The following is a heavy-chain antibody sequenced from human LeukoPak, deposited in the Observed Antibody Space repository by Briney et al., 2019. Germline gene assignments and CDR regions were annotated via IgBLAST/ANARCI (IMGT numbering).Heavy chain of an antibody. CDR1: GFTFGSYG. V-gene: IGHV3-30*18. J-gene: IGHJ4*02. CDR2: ISYDGSDK. D-gene: IGHD6-13*01. CDR3: AKDRGSSWYLYYFDD. Sequence: PGGSLRLSCAASGFTFGSYGMHWVRQAPGKGLEWVAIISYDGSDKYYADSVKGRFTISRDNSKNTLYLQMNSLRTEDTAVYYCAKDRGSSWYLYYFDDWGQGTLVTVSS.